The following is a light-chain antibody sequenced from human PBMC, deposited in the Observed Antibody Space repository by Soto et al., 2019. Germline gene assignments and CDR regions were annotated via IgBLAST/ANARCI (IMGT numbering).Light chain of an antibody. Sequence: QSALTQPASVSGSPGQSITISCTGTSSDVGGYKYVSWYQQHPGRAPKLMIYDITDRPSGVSYRFSGSKSGNTASLTISGLQAEDEATYYXCSYTSSSTRVFGGGTKLTVL. V-gene: IGLV2-14*01. CDR3: CSYTSSSTRV. CDR2: DIT. J-gene: IGLJ3*02. CDR1: SSDVGGYKY.